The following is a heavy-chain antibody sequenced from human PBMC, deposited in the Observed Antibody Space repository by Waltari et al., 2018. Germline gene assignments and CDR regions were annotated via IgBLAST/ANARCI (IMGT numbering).Heavy chain of an antibody. J-gene: IGHJ4*02. V-gene: IGHV3-7*03. CDR2: IKQDGSEK. D-gene: IGHD2-15*01. Sequence: EVQLVESGGGLVQPGGSLRLSCAASGPTFRKYWRTWVRQAPGKGLEWVANIKQDGSEKYYVDSVKGRFTISRDNANNLLYLQMNSLRGGDTAVYYCASRYCSIDRCYASSWNSFDCWGQGTLVTGSS. CDR3: ASRYCSIDRCYASSWNSFDC. CDR1: GPTFRKYW.